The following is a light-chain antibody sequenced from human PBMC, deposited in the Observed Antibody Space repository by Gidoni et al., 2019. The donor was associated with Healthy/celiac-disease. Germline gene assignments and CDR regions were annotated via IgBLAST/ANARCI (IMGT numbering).Light chain of an antibody. V-gene: IGKV3-11*01. Sequence: EIVLTQSPATLSLSPGERATLSCRPSQSFSSYLAWYQQKSEQAPRLLIYDASNRATGIPARFSGSGSGTDFTLTISRLEPEDFAVYYCQRRSNWITFGQGTRLEIK. CDR2: DAS. CDR1: QSFSSY. CDR3: QRRSNWIT. J-gene: IGKJ5*01.